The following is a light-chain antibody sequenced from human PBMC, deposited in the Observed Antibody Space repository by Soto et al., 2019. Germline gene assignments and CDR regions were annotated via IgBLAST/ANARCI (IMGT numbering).Light chain of an antibody. J-gene: IGLJ1*01. CDR3: CSYAGSSTRYV. Sequence: QSALTQPASVSGSPGQSITISCTGTSSDVGSYNLFSWYQQHPGKAPKLMIYEVSKRPSGVSNRFSGSKSGNTASLTISGLLAEDEADYYCCSYAGSSTRYVFGTGTKLTVL. V-gene: IGLV2-23*02. CDR2: EVS. CDR1: SSDVGSYNL.